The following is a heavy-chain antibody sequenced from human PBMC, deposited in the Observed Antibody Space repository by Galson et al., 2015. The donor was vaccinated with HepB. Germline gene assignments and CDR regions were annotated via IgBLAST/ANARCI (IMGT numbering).Heavy chain of an antibody. CDR1: GFTFSSYG. CDR3: AKDWGGCLDY. J-gene: IGHJ4*02. D-gene: IGHD6-19*01. CDR2: ISYDGSNK. Sequence: SLRLSCAASGFTFSSYGMHWVRQAPGKGLEWVAVISYDGSNKYYADSVKGRFTISRDNSKNTLYLQMNSLRAEDTAVYYCAKDWGGCLDYWGQGTLVTVSS. V-gene: IGHV3-30*18.